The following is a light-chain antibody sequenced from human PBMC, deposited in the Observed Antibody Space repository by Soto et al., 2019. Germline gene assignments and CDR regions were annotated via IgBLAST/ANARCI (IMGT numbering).Light chain of an antibody. V-gene: IGKV3-11*01. J-gene: IGKJ4*01. CDR1: RSVSSY. CDR2: DAS. Sequence: EIVLTQSPATLSLSPGEKGTLSCRASRSVSSYLAWYQQKPGQAPRLLIYDASNRATGIPARFSGSGSGTDFTLTISSLEPEDFTVYYCQQRSNWPLTFGGGTKVEIK. CDR3: QQRSNWPLT.